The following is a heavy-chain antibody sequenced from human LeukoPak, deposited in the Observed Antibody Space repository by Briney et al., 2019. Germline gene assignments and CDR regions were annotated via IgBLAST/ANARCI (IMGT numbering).Heavy chain of an antibody. CDR2: IKQDGSEK. D-gene: IGHD3-16*01. CDR1: GFTFRTYL. Sequence: GGSLRLSCAVSGFTFRTYLMSWVRQAPGKGLEWVANIKQDGSEKYYVDSVKGRFTISRDNAKNSLYLQMNSLRVEDTAVYYCARDRKGGDYWGQGTLVTVSS. CDR3: ARDRKGGDY. V-gene: IGHV3-7*01. J-gene: IGHJ4*02.